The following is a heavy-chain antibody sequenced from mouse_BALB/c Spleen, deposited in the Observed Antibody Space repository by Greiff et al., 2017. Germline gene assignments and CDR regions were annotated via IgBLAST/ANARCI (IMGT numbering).Heavy chain of an antibody. Sequence: VQLQQSGAELVKPGASVKLSCTASGFNIKDTYMHWVKQRPEQGLEWIGRIDPANGNTKYDPKFQGKATITADTSSNTAYLQLSSLTSEDTAVYYCAMADYYGSSDDYWGQGTTLTVSS. CDR2: IDPANGNT. D-gene: IGHD1-1*01. CDR3: AMADYYGSSDDY. J-gene: IGHJ2*01. V-gene: IGHV14-3*02. CDR1: GFNIKDTY.